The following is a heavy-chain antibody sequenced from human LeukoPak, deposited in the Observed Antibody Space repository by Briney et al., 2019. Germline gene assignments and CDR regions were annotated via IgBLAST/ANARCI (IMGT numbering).Heavy chain of an antibody. CDR2: ISYDGSNK. CDR1: GFTFSSYG. D-gene: IGHD1-26*01. J-gene: IGHJ4*02. Sequence: GGSLRLSCAASGFTFSSYGMHWVRQAPGKGLEWVAVISYDGSNKYYAHSVKGRFTISRDNSKNTLYLQMNSLRAEDTAVYYCAKSLWSPIVGAPNGGQGTLVTVSS. CDR3: AKSLWSPIVGAPN. V-gene: IGHV3-30*18.